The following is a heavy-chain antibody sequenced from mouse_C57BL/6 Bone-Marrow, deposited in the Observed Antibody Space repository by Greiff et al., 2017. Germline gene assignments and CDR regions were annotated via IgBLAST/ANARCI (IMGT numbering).Heavy chain of an antibody. J-gene: IGHJ2*01. D-gene: IGHD1-1*02. CDR2: IRNKANGYTT. CDR1: GFTFTDYY. Sequence: EVKVVESGGGLVQPGGSLSLSCAASGFTFTDYYMSWVRQPPGKALEWLGFIRNKANGYTTEYSASVKGRFTISRDNSQSILYLQMNALRAEDSATYYCARYETMGFDYWGQGTTLTVSS. V-gene: IGHV7-3*01. CDR3: ARYETMGFDY.